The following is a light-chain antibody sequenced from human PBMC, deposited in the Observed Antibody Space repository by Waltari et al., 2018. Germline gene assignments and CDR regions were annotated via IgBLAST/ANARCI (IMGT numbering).Light chain of an antibody. V-gene: IGKV1-NL1*01. CDR3: QQYYSIALN. Sequence: DIQMTQSPSSLSESVGARVTITCRASQVIGNALAWYQQKPGKAPKLLFYAASRLESGVPSRFSGSGSGTDYTLTISSLQPEDFATYYCQQYYSIALNFGGGTKVEIK. CDR1: QVIGNA. J-gene: IGKJ4*01. CDR2: AAS.